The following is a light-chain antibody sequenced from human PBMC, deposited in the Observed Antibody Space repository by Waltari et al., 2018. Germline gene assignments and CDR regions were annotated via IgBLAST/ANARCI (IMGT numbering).Light chain of an antibody. Sequence: SYELTPAHSVSVSPGQTATITCSGDKLENKLTSWYQQKPGQSPVFVLYQDTKRPSGISERFSGSNSGDTATLTITGTQTTDEADYYCQAWDIKNVIFGGGTKLTVL. CDR1: KLENKL. CDR2: QDT. J-gene: IGLJ2*01. CDR3: QAWDIKNVI. V-gene: IGLV3-1*01.